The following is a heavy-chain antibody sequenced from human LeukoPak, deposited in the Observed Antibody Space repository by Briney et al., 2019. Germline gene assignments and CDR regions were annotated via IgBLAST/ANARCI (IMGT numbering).Heavy chain of an antibody. J-gene: IGHJ4*02. CDR1: GFTFSNYA. Sequence: GGSLRLSCAASGFTFSNYAVHWVRQAPGKGLEWVAFISFDGSNTYYADSVKGRFTISRDNSKNMLYLQMNSLRAEDTAVYYCARVRTATLIPTLYYSDYWGQGTLVTVSS. CDR3: ARVRTATLIPTLYYSDY. D-gene: IGHD2-21*02. V-gene: IGHV3-30*04. CDR2: ISFDGSNT.